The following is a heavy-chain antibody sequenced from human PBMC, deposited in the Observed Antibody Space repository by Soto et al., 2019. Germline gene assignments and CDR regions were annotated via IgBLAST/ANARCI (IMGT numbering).Heavy chain of an antibody. V-gene: IGHV4-59*01. D-gene: IGHD3-10*01. CDR2: IYYSGST. CDR1: GGSISSYY. CDR3: AREGGSGSYYYFDY. Sequence: QVQLQESGPGLVKPSETLSLTCTVSGGSISSYYWSWIRQPPGKGLEWIGYIYYSGSTNYNPSLKSRVTISVDTSKNQFSLKLSSVTAADTAVYYCAREGGSGSYYYFDYWGQGTLVTVSS. J-gene: IGHJ4*02.